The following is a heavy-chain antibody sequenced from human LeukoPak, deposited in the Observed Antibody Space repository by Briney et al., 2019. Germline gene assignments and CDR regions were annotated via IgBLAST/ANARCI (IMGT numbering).Heavy chain of an antibody. J-gene: IGHJ6*03. V-gene: IGHV1-2*02. Sequence: ASVRVSCKASVYTFTGYYIHWVRQAPGQGLEYMGWINPYSGGTKYAQKFQGRVTMTRDTSISTVYMELSRLGSDDTAVYYCARDLYQWLPSTRPRDYYYYMDVWAEGTTVTVSS. CDR2: INPYSGGT. CDR1: VYTFTGYY. D-gene: IGHD6-19*01. CDR3: ARDLYQWLPSTRPRDYYYYMDV.